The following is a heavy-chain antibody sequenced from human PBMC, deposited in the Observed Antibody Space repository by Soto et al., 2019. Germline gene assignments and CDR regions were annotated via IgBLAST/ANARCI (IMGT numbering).Heavy chain of an antibody. J-gene: IGHJ6*02. CDR2: ISASNGNT. D-gene: IGHD2-8*02. CDR1: GYTFTSYG. CDR3: ARDSVRYCRVVVCFQGYYYFSMVV. Sequence: ASVKVSCKASGYTFTSYGFSWVRQAPGQGLEWMGWISASNGNTNYAQKLQGRVTMTTDTSTGTAYMELRSLRSGDTATYYCARDSVRYCRVVVCFQGYYYFSMVVWGQGTTGSVSS. V-gene: IGHV1-18*01.